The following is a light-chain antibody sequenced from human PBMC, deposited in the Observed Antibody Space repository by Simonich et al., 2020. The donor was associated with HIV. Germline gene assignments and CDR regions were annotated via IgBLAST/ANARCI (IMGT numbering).Light chain of an antibody. J-gene: IGLJ2*01. V-gene: IGLV2-11*01. CDR3: CSYAGAYNVI. CDR2: DVS. Sequence: QSFLTQPRSVSGSPGQSVTISCTGTSSDVGGYNYVSWYQQRPGKAPKLMIYDVSERPSGVPDRFSGSKSGNTASLTISGLQAEDESDYYCCSYAGAYNVIFGGGTKLTVL. CDR1: SSDVGGYNY.